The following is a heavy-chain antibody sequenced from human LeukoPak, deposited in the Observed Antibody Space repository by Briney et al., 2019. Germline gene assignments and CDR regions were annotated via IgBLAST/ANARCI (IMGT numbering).Heavy chain of an antibody. Sequence: GGSLRLSSAAPGFPFSNYAIHWGRQAPAKGLEWMGSISDDGSRKHYADAVKGRFTNSRDNAKNTLNLQMNSLKAEDKAVDYCGEDRTESYNLDYWGQGTLVTVSS. J-gene: IGHJ4*02. CDR3: GEDRTESYNLDY. CDR1: GFPFSNYA. D-gene: IGHD3-10*01. V-gene: IGHV3-30-3*01. CDR2: ISDDGSRK.